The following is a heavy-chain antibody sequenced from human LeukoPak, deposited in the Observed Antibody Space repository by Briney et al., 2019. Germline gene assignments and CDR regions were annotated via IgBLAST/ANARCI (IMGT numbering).Heavy chain of an antibody. CDR1: GGSISSSSYY. Sequence: SETLSLTCTVSGGSISSSSYYWGWIRQPPGKGLEWIGSIYYSGSTYYNPSLKSRVTISVDTSKNQFSLKLSSVTAADTAVYYCASPPRGGSGYWGQGTLVTVSS. D-gene: IGHD4-23*01. CDR3: ASPPRGGSGY. J-gene: IGHJ4*02. CDR2: IYYSGST. V-gene: IGHV4-39*01.